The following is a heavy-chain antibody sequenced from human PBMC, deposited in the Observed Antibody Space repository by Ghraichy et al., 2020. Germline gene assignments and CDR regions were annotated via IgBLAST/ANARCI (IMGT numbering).Heavy chain of an antibody. Sequence: SETLSLTCTVSGGSISSGGYYWSWIRQHPRKGLEWIGYIYYSGSTYYNPSLKSRVTISVDTSKNQFSLKLSSVTAADTAVYYCARVVRSSGWYESNAFDIWGQGTMVTVSS. CDR1: GGSISSGGYY. V-gene: IGHV4-31*03. J-gene: IGHJ3*02. D-gene: IGHD6-19*01. CDR3: ARVVRSSGWYESNAFDI. CDR2: IYYSGST.